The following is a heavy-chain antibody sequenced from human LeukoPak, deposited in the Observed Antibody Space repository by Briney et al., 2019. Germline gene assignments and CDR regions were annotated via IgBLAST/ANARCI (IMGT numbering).Heavy chain of an antibody. Sequence: PGRSLRLSCAASGFTFSSYGMHWVRQAPGKGLEWVAVISYDGSNKYYADSVEGRFTISRDNSKNTLYLQMNSLRAEDTAVYYCAKGSGVNYYYYGMDVWGQGTTVTVSS. CDR2: ISYDGSNK. CDR1: GFTFSSYG. D-gene: IGHD6-25*01. V-gene: IGHV3-30*18. J-gene: IGHJ6*02. CDR3: AKGSGVNYYYYGMDV.